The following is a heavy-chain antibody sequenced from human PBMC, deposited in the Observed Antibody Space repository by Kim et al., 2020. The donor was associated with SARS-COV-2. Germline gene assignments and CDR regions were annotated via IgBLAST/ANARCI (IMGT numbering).Heavy chain of an antibody. CDR3: AREGGRYTPPGGMDV. CDR1: GFTFSSYG. V-gene: IGHV3-33*01. CDR2: IWYDGSNK. D-gene: IGHD1-20*01. J-gene: IGHJ6*02. Sequence: GGSLRLSCAASGFTFSSYGMHWVRQAPGKGLEWVAVIWYDGSNKYYADSVKGRFTISRDNSKNTLYLQMNSLRAEDTAVYYCAREGGRYTPPGGMDVWGQGTTVTVSS.